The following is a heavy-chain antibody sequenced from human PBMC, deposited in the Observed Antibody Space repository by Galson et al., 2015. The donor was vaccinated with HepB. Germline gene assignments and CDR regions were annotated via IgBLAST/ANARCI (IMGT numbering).Heavy chain of an antibody. CDR1: GYTFTNYY. Sequence: SVKVSCKASGYTFTNYYLHWVRQAPGQGLEWMGIINPRGFSTNYAQNLQGRVTMTRDTSTSTVYMELRSLRSEDTAVYYCARGGSENDSFYYFDYWGQGTLVT. CDR2: INPRGFST. J-gene: IGHJ4*02. V-gene: IGHV1-46*04. CDR3: ARGGSENDSFYYFDY. D-gene: IGHD1-1*01.